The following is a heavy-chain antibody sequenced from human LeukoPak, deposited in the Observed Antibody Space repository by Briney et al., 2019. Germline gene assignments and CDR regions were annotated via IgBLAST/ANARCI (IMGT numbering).Heavy chain of an antibody. D-gene: IGHD5-24*01. J-gene: IGHJ6*02. CDR2: IYYSGST. CDR3: ASNGEMATTSYYYYYGMDV. Sequence: PSETLSLTCTVSGGSISSGGNYWSWIRQHPGKGLEWIGYIYYSGSTYYNPSLKSRVTISVDTSKNQFSLKLSSVTAADTAVYYCASNGEMATTSYYYYYGMDVWGQGTTVTVSS. V-gene: IGHV4-31*03. CDR1: GGSISSGGNY.